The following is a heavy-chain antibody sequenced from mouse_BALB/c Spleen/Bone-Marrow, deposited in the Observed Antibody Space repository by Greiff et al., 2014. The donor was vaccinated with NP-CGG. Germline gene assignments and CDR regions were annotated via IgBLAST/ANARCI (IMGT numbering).Heavy chain of an antibody. CDR3: SRGRRDALDY. J-gene: IGHJ4*01. Sequence: VQRVESGAELVEPGASVKLSCKASGYTFTSYYMYWVKQRPGQGLEWFGEINPSNGGTNFNEKFKNKATLTVDKSSSTAYMQLSSLTSEDSAIYYCSRGRRDALDYWGQGTSVTVSS. CDR2: INPSNGGT. CDR1: GYTFTSYY. V-gene: IGHV1S81*02.